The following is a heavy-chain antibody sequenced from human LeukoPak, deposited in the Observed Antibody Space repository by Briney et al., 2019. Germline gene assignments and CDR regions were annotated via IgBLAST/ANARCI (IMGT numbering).Heavy chain of an antibody. V-gene: IGHV3-9*01. Sequence: GRSLRLSCAASGFTFDDYAMHWVRQAPGKGLEWVSGISWNSGSIGYADSVKGRFTISRDNAKNSLYLQMNSLRAEDTALYYCAKSNQPPDSSGYYYAFDIWGQGTMVTVSS. CDR2: ISWNSGSI. CDR3: AKSNQPPDSSGYYYAFDI. D-gene: IGHD3-22*01. CDR1: GFTFDDYA. J-gene: IGHJ3*02.